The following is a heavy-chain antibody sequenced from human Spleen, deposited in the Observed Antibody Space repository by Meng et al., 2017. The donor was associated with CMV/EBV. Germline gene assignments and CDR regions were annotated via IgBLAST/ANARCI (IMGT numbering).Heavy chain of an antibody. CDR1: GYTFTRYH. J-gene: IGHJ4*02. V-gene: IGHV1-2*02. CDR2: INPDRGAT. D-gene: IGHD3-10*01. CDR3: VRAKPSGTYENIYYFDY. Sequence: ALVKVSCKASGYTFTRYHIHWVRQAPGHGLEWLGWINPDRGATNYAQTFLGRVTMTRDTSITTVNMELSRLRSDDTAIYYCVRAKPSGTYENIYYFDYWGQGTLVTVSS.